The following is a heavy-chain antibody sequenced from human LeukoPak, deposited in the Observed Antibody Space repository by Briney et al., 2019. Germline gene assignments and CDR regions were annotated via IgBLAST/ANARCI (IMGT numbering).Heavy chain of an antibody. Sequence: GGSLRLSCAASGFTFSSYAMHWVRQAPGKGLEYVSAISSNGGSTYYADSVKGRFTISRDNSKNTLYLQMSSLRAEDTAVYYCVKVGVQYSSGWSDYYYGMTSGAKGPRSPSPQ. V-gene: IGHV3-64D*06. CDR1: GFTFSSYA. CDR2: ISSNGGST. D-gene: IGHD6-19*01. J-gene: IGHJ6*04. CDR3: VKVGVQYSSGWSDYYYGMTS.